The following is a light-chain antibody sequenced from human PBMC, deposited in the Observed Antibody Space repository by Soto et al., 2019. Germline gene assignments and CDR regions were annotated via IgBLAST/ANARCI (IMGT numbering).Light chain of an antibody. J-gene: IGKJ1*01. CDR2: AAS. CDR1: QSISTH. CDR3: QQYNSYSWT. V-gene: IGKV1-17*01. Sequence: IQMTQSPSSLSASVGDRVSITCRASQSISTHLSWYQQKPGKAPKLLIYAASSLQSGVPSRFSGSGSGTEFTLTISSLQPDDFATYYCQQYNSYSWTFGQGTKVDIK.